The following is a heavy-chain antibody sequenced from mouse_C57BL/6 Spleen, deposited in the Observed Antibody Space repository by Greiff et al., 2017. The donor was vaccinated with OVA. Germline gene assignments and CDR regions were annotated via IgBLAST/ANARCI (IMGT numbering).Heavy chain of an antibody. J-gene: IGHJ3*01. CDR2: IRLKSVNYAT. CDR3: TVGFAY. CDR1: GFTFSNYW. V-gene: IGHV6-3*01. Sequence: EVKVEESGGGLVQPGGSMKLSCVASGFTFSNYWMNLVRQSPEKGLEWVAQIRLKSVNYATHYAESVKGRFTISRDDSKSSVYLQMNNLRAEDTGIYYCTVGFAYWGQGTLVTVSA.